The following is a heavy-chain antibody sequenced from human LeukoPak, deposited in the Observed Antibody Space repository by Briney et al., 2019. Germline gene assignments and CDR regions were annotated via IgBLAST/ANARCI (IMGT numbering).Heavy chain of an antibody. V-gene: IGHV4-34*01. D-gene: IGHD6-13*01. Sequence: SETLSLTCAVYGGSFSGYYWSWIRQPPGKGLEWIGEINHSGSTNYNPSLKSRVTISVDTSKNQFSLKLSSVTAADTAVYYCVRGAYSSSWPFDYWGQGTLVTVSS. CDR3: VRGAYSSSWPFDY. CDR1: GGSFSGYY. J-gene: IGHJ4*02. CDR2: INHSGST.